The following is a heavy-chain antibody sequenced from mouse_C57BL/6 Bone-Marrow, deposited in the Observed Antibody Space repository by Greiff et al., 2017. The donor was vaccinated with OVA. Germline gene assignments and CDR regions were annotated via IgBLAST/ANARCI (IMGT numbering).Heavy chain of an antibody. Sequence: EVQLQQSGPELVKPGASVKISCKASGYSFTDYNMNWVKQSNGKSLEWIGVINPNYGTTSYNQKFKGKATLTVDQSSSTAYMQLNSLSSSYSSVYYCASYYGYYPWFAYWGQGTLVTVSA. V-gene: IGHV1-39*01. CDR1: GYSFTDYN. CDR2: INPNYGTT. J-gene: IGHJ3*01. CDR3: ASYYGYYPWFAY. D-gene: IGHD2-3*01.